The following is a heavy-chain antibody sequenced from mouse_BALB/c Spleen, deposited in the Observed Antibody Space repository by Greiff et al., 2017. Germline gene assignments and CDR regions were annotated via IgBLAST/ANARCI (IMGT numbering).Heavy chain of an antibody. V-gene: IGHV5-9-1*01. Sequence: EVMLVESGGGLVKPGGSLKLSCAASGFTFSSYAMSWVRQTPEKRLEWVATISSGGSYTYYPDSVKGRFTISRDNAKNTLYLQMSSLRSEDTAMYYCARRGDEGGFAYWGQGTLVTVSA. J-gene: IGHJ3*01. CDR3: ARRGDEGGFAY. CDR2: ISSGGSYT. CDR1: GFTFSSYA.